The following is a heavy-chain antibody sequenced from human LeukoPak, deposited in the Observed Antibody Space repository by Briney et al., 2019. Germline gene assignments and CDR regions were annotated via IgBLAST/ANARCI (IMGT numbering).Heavy chain of an antibody. J-gene: IGHJ5*02. CDR2: IYYSGST. CDR1: GGSVSSCSYY. D-gene: IGHD1-26*01. V-gene: IGHV4-61*01. Sequence: SETLSLTCTVSGGSVSSCSYYWSGIRQPPGKGLEWIGYIYYSGSTNYNPSLKSRVTISVDTSKNQFSLKLSSVTAADTAVYYCARQGPYSGSYRGWFDPWGQGTLVTVSS. CDR3: ARQGPYSGSYRGWFDP.